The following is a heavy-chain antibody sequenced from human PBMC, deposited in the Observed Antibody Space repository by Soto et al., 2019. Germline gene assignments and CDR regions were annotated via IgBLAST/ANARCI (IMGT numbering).Heavy chain of an antibody. V-gene: IGHV4-34*01. CDR3: ARRYYDSGSSWYNWFDP. Sequence: PSETLSLTCAVYGGSFSGYYWSWIRQPPGKGLEWIGEINHSGSTNYNPSLKSRVTISVDTSKNQFSLKLSSVTAADTAVYYCARRYYDSGSSWYNWFDPWGQGTLVTVSS. D-gene: IGHD3-10*01. J-gene: IGHJ5*02. CDR1: GGSFSGYY. CDR2: INHSGST.